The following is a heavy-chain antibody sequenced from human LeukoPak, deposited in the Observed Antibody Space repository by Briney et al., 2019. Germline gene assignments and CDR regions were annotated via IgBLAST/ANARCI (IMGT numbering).Heavy chain of an antibody. J-gene: IGHJ4*02. Sequence: PGGSLRLSCAAPGFTFSNAWMSWVRQAPGKGLEWVAFIRYDGSNKYYADSVKGRFTISRDNSKNTLYLQMNSLRAEDTAVYYCAKWSYGSGSHLDYWGQGTLVTVSS. CDR3: AKWSYGSGSHLDY. CDR2: IRYDGSNK. V-gene: IGHV3-30*02. D-gene: IGHD3-10*01. CDR1: GFTFSNAW.